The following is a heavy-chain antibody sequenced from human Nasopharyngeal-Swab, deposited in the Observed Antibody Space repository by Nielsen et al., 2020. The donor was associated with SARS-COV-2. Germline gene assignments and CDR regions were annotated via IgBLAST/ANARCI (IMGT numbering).Heavy chain of an antibody. Sequence: GESLKISCAASGFTFSSYAMSWVRQAPGKGLEWMANIKQDGSEKYYVDSVKGRFTISRDNAKNSLYLQMNSLRVEDTAVYYCARSEIWGQGTLVTVSS. CDR3: ARSEI. CDR1: GFTFSSYA. D-gene: IGHD5-24*01. V-gene: IGHV3-7*01. CDR2: IKQDGSEK. J-gene: IGHJ4*02.